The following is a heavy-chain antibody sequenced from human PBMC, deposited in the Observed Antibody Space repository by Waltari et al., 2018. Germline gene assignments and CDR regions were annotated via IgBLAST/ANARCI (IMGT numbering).Heavy chain of an antibody. V-gene: IGHV3-23*01. CDR2: ISGSGGST. J-gene: IGHJ4*02. CDR3: AKDPPAITMVQGVRDY. CDR1: GFTFSSYA. Sequence: EVQLLESGGGLVQPGGSLRLSCAASGFTFSSYAMSWVRQAPGKGLEWVSAISGSGGSTYYADSVKGRFTISRDKSKNTLYLQMNSLRAEDTAVYYCAKDPPAITMVQGVRDYWGQGTLVTVSS. D-gene: IGHD3-10*01.